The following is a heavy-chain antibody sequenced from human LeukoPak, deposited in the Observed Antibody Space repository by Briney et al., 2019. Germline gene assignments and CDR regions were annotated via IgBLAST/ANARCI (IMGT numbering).Heavy chain of an antibody. Sequence: PGGSLRLSCAASGFTFSSYAMSWVRQAPGQGLEWVSAISGSGGSTYYADSVKGRFTISRDNSKNTLYLQMNSLRAEDTAVYYCAKGVRVCSSTSCLPLKYYYYGMDVWGQGTTVTVSS. CDR2: ISGSGGST. CDR3: AKGVRVCSSTSCLPLKYYYYGMDV. J-gene: IGHJ6*02. V-gene: IGHV3-23*01. D-gene: IGHD2-2*01. CDR1: GFTFSSYA.